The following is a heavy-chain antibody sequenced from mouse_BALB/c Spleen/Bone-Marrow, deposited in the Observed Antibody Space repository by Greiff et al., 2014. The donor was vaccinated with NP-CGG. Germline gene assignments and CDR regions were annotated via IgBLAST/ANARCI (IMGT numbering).Heavy chain of an antibody. CDR2: IYPGNVNT. CDR3: ARSRYGSYYGY. D-gene: IGHD1-1*01. Sequence: QVQLQQSGPELVKPGASVRISCKASNYTFTTYYIYCVKQRPGQGLEWIGWIYPGNVNTKYNEKFKAKATLTADKSSSAAYMQLSSLTSEDSAVYFCARSRYGSYYGYWGQGTPLTVSS. CDR1: NYTFTTYY. V-gene: IGHV1S56*01. J-gene: IGHJ2*01.